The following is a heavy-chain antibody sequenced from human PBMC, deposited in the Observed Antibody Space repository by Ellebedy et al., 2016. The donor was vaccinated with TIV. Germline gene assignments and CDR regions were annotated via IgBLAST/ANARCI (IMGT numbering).Heavy chain of an antibody. Sequence: GGSLRLXXAASGFSFNTLFMSWVRHSPWRGLEWVSTISAGSDTTRFADSVKGRFTISRDNSKNTVYLRMNDLRAEDTAVYYCKQGHYADYWGQGTLVTVSS. D-gene: IGHD1/OR15-1a*01. J-gene: IGHJ4*02. V-gene: IGHV3-23*01. CDR1: GFSFNTLF. CDR2: ISAGSDTT. CDR3: KQGHYADY.